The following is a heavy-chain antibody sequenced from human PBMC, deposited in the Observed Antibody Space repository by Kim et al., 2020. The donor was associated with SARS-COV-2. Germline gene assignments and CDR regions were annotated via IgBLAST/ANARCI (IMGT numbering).Heavy chain of an antibody. V-gene: IGHV3-9*01. CDR3: AKDLSGSYYNYYGMDV. J-gene: IGHJ6*02. Sequence: GGSLRLSCAASGFTFDDYAMHWVRQAPGKGLEWVSGISWNSGSIGYADSVKGRFTISGDNAKNSLYLQMNSLRAEDTALYYCAKDLSGSYYNYYGMDVWGQGTTVTVSS. CDR1: GFTFDDYA. CDR2: ISWNSGSI. D-gene: IGHD3-10*01.